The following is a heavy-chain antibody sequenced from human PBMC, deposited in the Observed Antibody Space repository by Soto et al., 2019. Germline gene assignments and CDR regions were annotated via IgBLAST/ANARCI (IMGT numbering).Heavy chain of an antibody. CDR3: AKDPTQQWLVREYYFDC. D-gene: IGHD6-19*01. CDR1: GFAFSSYA. J-gene: IGHJ4*02. Sequence: PGGSLRLSCAASGFAFSSYAMTWVRQAPGKGLEWVSTISGSGGSTYSADSVKGRFTISRDNSKNTLYLQMNSLRAEDTAVYYCAKDPTQQWLVREYYFDCWGQGTLVTVSS. V-gene: IGHV3-23*01. CDR2: ISGSGGST.